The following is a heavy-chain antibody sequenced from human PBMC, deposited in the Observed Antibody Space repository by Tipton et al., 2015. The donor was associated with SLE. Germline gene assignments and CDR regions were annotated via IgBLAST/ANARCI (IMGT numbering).Heavy chain of an antibody. D-gene: IGHD1-26*01. CDR2: IHYSGTV. V-gene: IGHV4-59*08. Sequence: TLSLTCTVSGGSMSSSYWNWIRQSPGKGLEWIGYIHYSGTVNYSPFLKSRVAISVDTSKNQSALKVTSVTAADTAVYYCGRLGGGYSTEYWGQGAPVTVSS. CDR1: GGSMSSSY. CDR3: GRLGGGYSTEY. J-gene: IGHJ4*02.